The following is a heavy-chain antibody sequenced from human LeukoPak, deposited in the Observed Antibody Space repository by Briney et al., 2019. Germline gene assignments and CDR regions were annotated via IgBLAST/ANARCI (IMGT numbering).Heavy chain of an antibody. V-gene: IGHV1-18*01. CDR1: GYTFTSYG. CDR3: ARSAPGTQLGGYYYYMDV. D-gene: IGHD1/OR15-1a*01. CDR2: ISAYNGNT. Sequence: GASVKVSCKASGYTFTSYGIIWVRQGPGQGLEWMGWISAYNGNTNYAQNLQGRVTMTTDTSTSTAYMELRSLRSDDTAVYYCARSAPGTQLGGYYYYMDVWGKGTTVTVSS. J-gene: IGHJ6*03.